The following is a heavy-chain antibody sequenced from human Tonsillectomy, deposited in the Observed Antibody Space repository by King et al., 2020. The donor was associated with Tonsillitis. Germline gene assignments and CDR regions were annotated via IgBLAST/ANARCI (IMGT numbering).Heavy chain of an antibody. V-gene: IGHV1-2*02. J-gene: IGHJ4*02. CDR3: ARAPFYYDSSGYYASFDY. CDR2: INPNSGGT. D-gene: IGHD3-22*01. CDR1: GYTFTGYY. Sequence: QLVQSGAEVKKPGASVKVSCKASGYTFTGYYMHWVRQAPGQGLEWMGWINPNSGGTNYAQKFQSRVTMTRDTSISTAYMELSRLSSDDTAVYYCARAPFYYDSSGYYASFDYWGQGTLVTVSS.